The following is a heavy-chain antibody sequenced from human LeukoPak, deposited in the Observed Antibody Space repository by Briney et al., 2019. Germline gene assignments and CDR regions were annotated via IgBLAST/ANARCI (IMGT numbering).Heavy chain of an antibody. CDR2: ITPIIDSA. CDR3: TRVNLRGSQYNWFDP. Sequence: ASVKVSCKTFGGTFRSHIFGWVRQAPGQGLEWMGKITPIIDSAKYSQKFRDRLTITGDSSTGTAFMELSSLTPEDTALYYCTRVNLRGSQYNWFDPWGQGTLVIVSS. CDR1: GGTFRSHI. V-gene: IGHV1-69*08. J-gene: IGHJ5*02. D-gene: IGHD1-26*01.